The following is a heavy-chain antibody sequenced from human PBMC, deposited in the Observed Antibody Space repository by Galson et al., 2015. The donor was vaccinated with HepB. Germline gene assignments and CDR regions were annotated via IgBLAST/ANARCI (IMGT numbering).Heavy chain of an antibody. J-gene: IGHJ4*02. D-gene: IGHD3-10*01. V-gene: IGHV3-64*01. CDR3: ASGADYGSGSGYFDY. CDR1: GFTFSSYA. Sequence: SLRLSCAASGFTFSSYAMHWVRQAPGKGLEYVSAISSNGGSTYCANSVKGRFTISRDNSKNTLYLQMGSLRAEDMAAYYCASGADYGSGSGYFDYWGQGTLVTVSS. CDR2: ISSNGGST.